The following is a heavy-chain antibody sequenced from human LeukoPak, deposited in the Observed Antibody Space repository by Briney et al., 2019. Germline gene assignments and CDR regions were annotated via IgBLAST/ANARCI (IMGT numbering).Heavy chain of an antibody. Sequence: GRSLRLSCAASGLTFGTYAMHWVRQAPGKGLEWVSGISWDSGNTHYADSVKGRFTISRDNAKNSLYLQMNSLRVEDTALYYCAKSGQYCSGGSCQNWFDPWGQGTLVTVSS. D-gene: IGHD2-15*01. CDR3: AKSGQYCSGGSCQNWFDP. CDR1: GLTFGTYA. V-gene: IGHV3-9*01. J-gene: IGHJ5*02. CDR2: ISWDSGNT.